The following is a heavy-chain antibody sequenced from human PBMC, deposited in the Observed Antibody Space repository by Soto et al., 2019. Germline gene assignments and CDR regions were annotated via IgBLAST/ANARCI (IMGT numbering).Heavy chain of an antibody. CDR2: ISSSSSYI. V-gene: IGHV3-21*06. CDR3: ARDIGEMYDV. Sequence: GGSLRLSCTGSGFTFSSSTMTWVRQGPGKGLEWVSSISSSSSYIYFADSLKGRFTISRDNAKNSLYLQMNSLRAEDTAVYYCARDIGEMYDVRGKGTQVTVSS. CDR1: GFTFSSST. D-gene: IGHD3-10*01. J-gene: IGHJ4*02.